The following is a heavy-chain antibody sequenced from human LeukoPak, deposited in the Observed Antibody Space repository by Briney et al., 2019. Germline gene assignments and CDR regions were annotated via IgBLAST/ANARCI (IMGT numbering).Heavy chain of an antibody. Sequence: ASVKVSCKASGFTFTSSAMQLVRQARGQRLEWIGWIVVGSGNTNYAQKFQERVTITRDMSTSTAYMELSSLRSEDTAVYYCAAMLAGGSPTSGDAFDIWGQGTMVTVSS. J-gene: IGHJ3*02. D-gene: IGHD1-26*01. CDR3: AAMLAGGSPTSGDAFDI. V-gene: IGHV1-58*02. CDR2: IVVGSGNT. CDR1: GFTFTSSA.